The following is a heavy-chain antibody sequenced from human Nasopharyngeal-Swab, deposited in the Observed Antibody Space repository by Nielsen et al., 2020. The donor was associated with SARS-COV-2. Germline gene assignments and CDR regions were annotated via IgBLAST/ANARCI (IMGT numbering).Heavy chain of an antibody. CDR3: AKNSYGFGYYFDY. CDR1: GFTFSSYG. CDR2: IWYDGSNK. Sequence: GASLKISCAASGFTFSSYGMHWVRQAPGKGLEWVAVIWYDGSNKYYADSVKGRFTISRDNSKNTLYLQMNSLRAEDTAVYYCAKNSYGFGYYFDYWGQGTLVTVSS. D-gene: IGHD5-18*01. J-gene: IGHJ4*02. V-gene: IGHV3-33*06.